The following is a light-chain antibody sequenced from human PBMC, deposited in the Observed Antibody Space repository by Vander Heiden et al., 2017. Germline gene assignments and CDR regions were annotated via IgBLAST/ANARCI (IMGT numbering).Light chain of an antibody. Sequence: DIHMTQSPSSLSASVGDRVTITCQASQDISNYLNWYQQKPGKAPKVLIYDASNLGAGVPSRFSGSGSGTDFTLTISILQPEDIATYYCQRCGNFPYTFGQGTKLEIK. CDR2: DAS. CDR3: QRCGNFPYT. CDR1: QDISNY. J-gene: IGKJ2*01. V-gene: IGKV1-33*01.